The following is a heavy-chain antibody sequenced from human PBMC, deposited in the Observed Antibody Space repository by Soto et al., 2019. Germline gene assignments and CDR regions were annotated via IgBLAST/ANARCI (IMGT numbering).Heavy chain of an antibody. Sequence: GESLKISCNGSGYSFTIYWIGWVRQMPGKGLEWMGIIYPGDSDTRYSPSFQGQVTISADKSISTAYLQWSSLKASDTAMYYCAMTTGSHYYYYGMDVWGQGTTVTVSS. CDR1: GYSFTIYW. J-gene: IGHJ6*02. V-gene: IGHV5-51*01. CDR2: IYPGDSDT. CDR3: AMTTGSHYYYYGMDV. D-gene: IGHD2-8*02.